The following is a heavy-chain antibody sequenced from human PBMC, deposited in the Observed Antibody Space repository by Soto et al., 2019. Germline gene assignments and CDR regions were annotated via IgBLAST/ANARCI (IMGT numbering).Heavy chain of an antibody. CDR2: IYYGGST. CDR1: GDFISTFY. CDR3: AGLYPYESSGYHLNY. Sequence: SETLSLTCTVSGDFISTFYWSWIRQPPGKGLEWVGYIYYGGSTNYNPSLKSRVTLSVDMSKNQFSLKLRSVTAADTAVFYCAGLYPYESSGYHLNYWGQGALVTVSS. D-gene: IGHD3-22*01. J-gene: IGHJ4*02. V-gene: IGHV4-59*08.